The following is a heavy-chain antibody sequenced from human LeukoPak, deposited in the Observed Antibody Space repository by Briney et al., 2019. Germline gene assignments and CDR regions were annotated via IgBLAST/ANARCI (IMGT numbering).Heavy chain of an antibody. J-gene: IGHJ4*02. CDR3: ARGILYSYDY. D-gene: IGHD2-15*01. CDR1: GFTFSSYS. V-gene: IGHV3-48*01. CDR2: ISSSSNTI. Sequence: GGSLRLSCAPSGFTFSSYSMNWVRQAPGKGLEWVSYISSSSNTIYYADSVKGRFTISRDNAKNSLYLQMKNLRAEDTAVYYCARGILYSYDYWGQGTLVTVSS.